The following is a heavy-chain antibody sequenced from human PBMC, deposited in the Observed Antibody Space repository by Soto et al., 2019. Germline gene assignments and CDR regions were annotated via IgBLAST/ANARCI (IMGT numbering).Heavy chain of an antibody. CDR3: ARVNDFWTDYYSTICFDP. CDR1: GGSISSHY. Sequence: SETLSLTCTVSGGSISSHYWTWIRQPPGKGLEWIGYIYYSGSTNHNPSLKSRVTISVDTSKNQFSLKLSSVTAADTAVYYCARVNDFWTDYYSTICFDPWGQGTLGTVHS. J-gene: IGHJ5*02. CDR2: IYYSGST. V-gene: IGHV4-59*11. D-gene: IGHD3-3*01.